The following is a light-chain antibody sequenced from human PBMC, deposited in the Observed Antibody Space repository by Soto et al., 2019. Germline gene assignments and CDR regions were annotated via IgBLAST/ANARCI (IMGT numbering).Light chain of an antibody. CDR3: TSYTSSSTLVV. V-gene: IGLV2-14*01. CDR1: SSDVGGYNY. CDR2: DVS. Sequence: QSALTQPASVSGSPGQSITILCTGTSSDVGGYNYVSWYQQHPGKAPKLMIYDVSNRPSGVSNRFSGSKSGNTASLTISGLQSEDEADYYCTSYTSSSTLVVFGGGTKLTVL. J-gene: IGLJ2*01.